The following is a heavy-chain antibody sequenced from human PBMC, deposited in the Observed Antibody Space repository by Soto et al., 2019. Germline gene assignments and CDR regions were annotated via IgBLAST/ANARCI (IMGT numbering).Heavy chain of an antibody. CDR2: INHSGST. D-gene: IGHD2-2*01. CDR1: GGSFSGYY. J-gene: IGHJ4*02. V-gene: IGHV4-34*01. CDR3: ARGRGNCSSTSCEAFDY. Sequence: SETLSLTCAVYGGSFSGYYWSWIRQPPGKGLEWIGEINHSGSTNYNPSLKSRVTISVDTSKNQFSLKLSSVTAADTAVYYCARGRGNCSSTSCEAFDYWGQGTLVTVSS.